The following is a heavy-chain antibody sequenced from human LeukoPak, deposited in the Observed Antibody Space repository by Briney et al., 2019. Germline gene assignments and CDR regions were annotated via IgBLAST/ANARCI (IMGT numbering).Heavy chain of an antibody. CDR3: AREGVDFDS. CDR1: GYTFTSYY. D-gene: IGHD3-16*01. CDR2: LVAKNGGT. V-gene: IGHV1-2*02. J-gene: IGHJ3*01. Sequence: ASVKVSCKASGYTFTSYYMHWVRQAPGQGLEWMGWLVAKNGGTHYAQNFQSRVTMTRDTSIRTAYMELSGLRSDDTAVYYCAREGVDFDSWGQGTMVTVSS.